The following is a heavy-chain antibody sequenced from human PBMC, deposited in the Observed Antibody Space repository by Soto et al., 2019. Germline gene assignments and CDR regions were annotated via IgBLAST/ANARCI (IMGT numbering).Heavy chain of an antibody. Sequence: GGSLRLSCAASGFTFSSYWMSWVRQAPGKGLEWVANIKQDGSEKYYVDSVKGRFTISRDNAKNSLYLQMNSLRAEDTAVYYWASDAYCSDGSCYPRAYYYMDVWGKGTTVTVSS. CDR3: ASDAYCSDGSCYPRAYYYMDV. CDR1: GFTFSSYW. CDR2: IKQDGSEK. D-gene: IGHD2-15*01. J-gene: IGHJ6*03. V-gene: IGHV3-7*01.